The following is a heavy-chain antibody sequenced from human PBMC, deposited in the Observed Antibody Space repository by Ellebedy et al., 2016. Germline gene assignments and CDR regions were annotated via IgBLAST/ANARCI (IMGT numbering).Heavy chain of an antibody. CDR2: ISCSGGST. CDR1: GFTFSSYH. D-gene: IGHD3-3*01. V-gene: IGHV3-23*01. Sequence: GGSLRLSCAASGFTFSSYHMSWVRQAPGKGLEWVSAISCSGGSTYYADSVKGRFTISRDNSKNTLYLQMNSLRAEDTAVYYCAKDRPTVTIFGVVTETLFDYWGQGTLVTVSS. CDR3: AKDRPTVTIFGVVTETLFDY. J-gene: IGHJ4*02.